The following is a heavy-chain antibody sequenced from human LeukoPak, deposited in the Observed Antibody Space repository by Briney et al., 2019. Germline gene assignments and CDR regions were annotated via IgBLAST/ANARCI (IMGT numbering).Heavy chain of an antibody. J-gene: IGHJ4*02. V-gene: IGHV1-3*03. CDR3: ARESSPVYCYDSRGYYDY. CDR1: GYTFISYA. Sequence: ASVKVSCKASGYTFISYAMHWVRQAPGQRLEWMGWINAGKGNTKYSQEFQGRVTITRDTSASTAYMELSSLRSEDMAVYFCARESSPVYCYDSRGYYDYWGQGTLVTVSS. CDR2: INAGKGNT. D-gene: IGHD3-22*01.